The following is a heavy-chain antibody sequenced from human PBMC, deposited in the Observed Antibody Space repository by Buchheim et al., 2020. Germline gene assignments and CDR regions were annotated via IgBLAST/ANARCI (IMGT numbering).Heavy chain of an antibody. CDR1: GFIFSSHA. CDR2: ISYDGNNK. J-gene: IGHJ4*02. V-gene: IGHV3-30*18. Sequence: QVQLVESGGGVVQPGRSLRLSCAASGFIFSSHAMHWARQAPGKGLEWMAVISYDGNNKYYEDSVKGRLTISRDNSKNTLYLQMNSLRAEDTAVYYCAKAGYLGWGQGTL. CDR3: AKAGYLG. D-gene: IGHD1-1*01.